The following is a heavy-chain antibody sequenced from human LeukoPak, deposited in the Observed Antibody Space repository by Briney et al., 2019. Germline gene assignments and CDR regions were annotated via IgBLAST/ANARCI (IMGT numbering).Heavy chain of an antibody. D-gene: IGHD4-17*01. Sequence: GGSLRLSCAASGFTFSSYAMHWVRQAPGKGLEWVAVISYDGSNKYYADSVKGRFTISRDNSKNTLYLQMNSLRAEDTAVYFCARAYGDYDFYYFDYWGQGTLVTVSS. CDR2: ISYDGSNK. V-gene: IGHV3-30-3*01. CDR1: GFTFSSYA. J-gene: IGHJ4*02. CDR3: ARAYGDYDFYYFDY.